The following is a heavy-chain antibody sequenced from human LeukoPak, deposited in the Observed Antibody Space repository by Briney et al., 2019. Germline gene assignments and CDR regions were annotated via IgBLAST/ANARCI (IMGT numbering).Heavy chain of an antibody. CDR3: ASRKGSDAFDI. J-gene: IGHJ3*02. CDR2: IYHSGST. D-gene: IGHD2/OR15-2a*01. CDR1: GYSISSGYY. V-gene: IGHV4-38-2*02. Sequence: SETLSLTCTVSGYSISSGYYWCWIRQPPGKGLEWIGSIYHSGSTYYNPSLKSRVTISVDTSKNQFSLKLSSVTAADTAVYYCASRKGSDAFDIWGQGTMVTVSS.